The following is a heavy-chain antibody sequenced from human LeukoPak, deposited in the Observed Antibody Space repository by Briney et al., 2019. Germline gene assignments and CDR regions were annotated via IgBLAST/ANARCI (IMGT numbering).Heavy chain of an antibody. Sequence: GESLQISCKASGYIFTSYWIGWGRQVPGKGLEWMGIIYPGDSDTRYSPSFQGQVTISADKSISTASLQWSSLKASDTAMYYCARLNDYDSSGYYYVVDYWGQGTLVTVSS. CDR3: ARLNDYDSSGYYYVVDY. V-gene: IGHV5-51*01. CDR2: IYPGDSDT. J-gene: IGHJ4*02. CDR1: GYIFTSYW. D-gene: IGHD3-22*01.